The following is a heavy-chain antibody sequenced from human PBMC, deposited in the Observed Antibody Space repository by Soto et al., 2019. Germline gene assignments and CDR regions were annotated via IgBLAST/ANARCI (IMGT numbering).Heavy chain of an antibody. V-gene: IGHV3-30-3*01. J-gene: IGHJ5*02. CDR3: ARDGDSFWFDP. D-gene: IGHD3-16*02. CDR1: GFTFSSYA. CDR2: ISYDGSNK. Sequence: QVQLVESGGGVVQPGRSLRLSCAASGFTFSSYAMHWVRQAPGKGLEWVAVISYDGSNKYYADSVKGRFTISRDNSKNTLYLQMNSLRAEDTAVYYCARDGDSFWFDPWGQGTLVTVSS.